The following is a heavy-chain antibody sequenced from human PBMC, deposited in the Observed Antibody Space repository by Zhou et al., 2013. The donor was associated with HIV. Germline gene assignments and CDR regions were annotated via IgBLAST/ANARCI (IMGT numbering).Heavy chain of an antibody. D-gene: IGHD2-21*01. Sequence: QVQLVQSGAEVKKPGSSVKVSCKASGGTFSSYAISWVRQAPGQGLEWMGGIIPIFGTANYAQKFQGRVTITTDESTSTAYMELSSLRSEDTAVYYCATDLNCGGDCYGYYYYYMDVWGKGTTVTVSS. J-gene: IGHJ6*03. V-gene: IGHV1-69*05. CDR1: GGTFSSYA. CDR2: IIPIFGTA. CDR3: ATDLNCGGDCYGYYYYYMDV.